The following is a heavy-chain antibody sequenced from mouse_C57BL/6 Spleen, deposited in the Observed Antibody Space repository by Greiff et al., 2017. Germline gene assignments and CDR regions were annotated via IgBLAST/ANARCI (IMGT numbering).Heavy chain of an antibody. CDR1: GYSITSGYY. V-gene: IGHV3-6*01. J-gene: IGHJ1*03. Sequence: EVKLQESGPGLVKPSQSLSLTCSVTGYSITSGYYWNWIRQFPGNKLEWMGYISYDGSNNYNPSLKNRISITRDTSKNQFFLKLNSVTTEDTATYYCARSLYYDYDEWYFDVWGTGTTVTVSS. CDR2: ISYDGSN. D-gene: IGHD2-4*01. CDR3: ARSLYYDYDEWYFDV.